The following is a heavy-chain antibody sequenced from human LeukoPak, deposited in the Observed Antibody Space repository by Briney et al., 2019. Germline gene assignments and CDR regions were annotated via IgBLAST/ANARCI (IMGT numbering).Heavy chain of an antibody. J-gene: IGHJ4*02. V-gene: IGHV1-8*01. Sequence: ASVTVSCTASGYTFTSYDINWVRQATGQGLEWMGWMNPNSGNTGYAQKFQGRVTMTRNTSISTAYMELSSLRSEDTAVYYCARSRGDIVVVVAAYDYWGQGTLVTVSS. D-gene: IGHD2-15*01. CDR1: GYTFTSYD. CDR3: ARSRGDIVVVVAAYDY. CDR2: MNPNSGNT.